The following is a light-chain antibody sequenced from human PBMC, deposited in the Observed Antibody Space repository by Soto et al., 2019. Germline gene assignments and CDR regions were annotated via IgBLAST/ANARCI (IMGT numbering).Light chain of an antibody. Sequence: QSALTQPASVSGSPGQSITISCTGTSSDVGSYNRVSWYQLHSGKAPKLMIYEGGKRPSGVSNRFSGSKSGNTASLTIAGLQAEDEADYFCCSYAGSSNWVFGGGTKLTVL. CDR1: SSDVGSYNR. J-gene: IGLJ3*02. CDR2: EGG. V-gene: IGLV2-23*01. CDR3: CSYAGSSNWV.